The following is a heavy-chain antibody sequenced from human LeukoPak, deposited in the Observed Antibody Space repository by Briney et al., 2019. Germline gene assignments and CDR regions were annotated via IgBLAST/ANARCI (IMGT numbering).Heavy chain of an antibody. CDR1: NGSISSSSYY. D-gene: IGHD6-13*01. CDR2: IYYSGST. Sequence: SETLSLTCTVSNGSISSSSYYWGWIRQPPGKGLEWIGSIYYSGSTYYNPSLKSRVTISVDTSKNQFSLRLSSVTAADTAVYYCARPGQGLQSSSWYGGFDIWGQGTMVTVSS. J-gene: IGHJ3*02. V-gene: IGHV4-39*01. CDR3: ARPGQGLQSSSWYGGFDI.